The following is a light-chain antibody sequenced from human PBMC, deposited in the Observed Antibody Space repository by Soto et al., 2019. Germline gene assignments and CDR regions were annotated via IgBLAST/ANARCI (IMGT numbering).Light chain of an antibody. CDR3: MQGTHWPRT. CDR2: KVS. J-gene: IGKJ2*01. CDR1: RSLVYSDGNTY. V-gene: IGKV2-30*01. Sequence: DAVVTQSPLSLPVTVGQPASISCRSSRSLVYSDGNTYLAWLQQRPGQAPKRLIYKVSYQDSGVPDRFSGSGSGTDFTLKFSRVEAEDVGIYYCMQGTHWPRTFGQGTKLEIK.